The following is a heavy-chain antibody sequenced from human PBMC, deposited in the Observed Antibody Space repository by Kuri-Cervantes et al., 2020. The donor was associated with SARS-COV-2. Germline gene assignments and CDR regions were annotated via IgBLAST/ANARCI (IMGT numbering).Heavy chain of an antibody. CDR3: AREGVVIAIKGWFDP. Sequence: GESLKISCAASGFTFSRYAINWVRQAPGKGLEWISYISGSSSTKYYPDSVKGRFTISRDNAKNSLYLQMNSLSDEDTAVYYCAREGVVIAIKGWFDPWGQGTLVTVSS. V-gene: IGHV3-48*02. J-gene: IGHJ5*02. CDR1: GFTFSRYA. D-gene: IGHD2-21*01. CDR2: ISGSSSTK.